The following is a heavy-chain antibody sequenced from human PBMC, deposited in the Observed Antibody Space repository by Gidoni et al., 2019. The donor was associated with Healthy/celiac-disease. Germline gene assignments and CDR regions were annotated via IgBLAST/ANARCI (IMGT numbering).Heavy chain of an antibody. Sequence: QVQLQPWGAGLLKPSETLSLTCAVYGGSFSGYYWTWIRQPPGKGLEWIGEINHSGSTNYNPSLKSRVTISVDTSKNQFSLKLSSVTAADTAVYYCARAGYSGYETFDYWGQGTLVTVSS. D-gene: IGHD5-12*01. CDR1: GGSFSGYY. CDR3: ARAGYSGYETFDY. V-gene: IGHV4-34*01. CDR2: INHSGST. J-gene: IGHJ4*02.